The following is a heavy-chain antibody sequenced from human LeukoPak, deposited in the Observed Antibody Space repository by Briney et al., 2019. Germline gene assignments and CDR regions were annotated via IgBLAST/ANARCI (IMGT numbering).Heavy chain of an antibody. J-gene: IGHJ5*02. CDR1: GGSISSGDYY. Sequence: SETLSLTCPVSGGSISSGDYYWSWIRQPPGKALKWIGYIYYSGSTYYNPSLKSRVTISVDTSKNQFSLKLSSVTAADTAVYYCARARGVYLQFDPWGQGTLVTVSS. CDR3: ARARGVYLQFDP. V-gene: IGHV4-30-4*01. CDR2: IYYSGST. D-gene: IGHD3-22*01.